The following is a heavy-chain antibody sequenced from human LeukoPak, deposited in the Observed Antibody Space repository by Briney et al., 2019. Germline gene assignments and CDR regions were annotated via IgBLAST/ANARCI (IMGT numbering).Heavy chain of an antibody. J-gene: IGHJ4*02. CDR1: GGSISSGSYY. CDR2: IYTSGST. D-gene: IGHD3-10*01. Sequence: SETLSLTCTVSGGSISSGSYYWSWIRQPAGKGLEWIGRIYTSGSTNYNPSLKSRVTISVDTSKNQFSLKLTSVTAADTAVYYCARQTGSGLFTLPGGQGTLVTVSS. V-gene: IGHV4-61*02. CDR3: ARQTGSGLFTLP.